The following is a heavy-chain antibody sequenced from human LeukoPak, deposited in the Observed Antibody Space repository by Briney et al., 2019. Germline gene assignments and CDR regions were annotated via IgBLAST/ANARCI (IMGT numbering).Heavy chain of an antibody. J-gene: IGHJ5*02. D-gene: IGHD2/OR15-2a*01. CDR3: ARGFRCFDP. CDR2: IYHVGTT. V-gene: IGHV4-38-2*02. CDR1: GYSISSGYF. Sequence: PSETLSLTCIVSGYSISSGYFWGWVRQPPGKGLEWIGSIYHVGTTHYNPSLKSRVTISVDTSKNQFSLKLSSVTAADTAVYYCARGFRCFDPWGQGTLVTVSS.